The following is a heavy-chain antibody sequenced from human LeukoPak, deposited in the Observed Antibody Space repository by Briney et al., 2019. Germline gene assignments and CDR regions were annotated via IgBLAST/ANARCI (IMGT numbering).Heavy chain of an antibody. V-gene: IGHV3-7*01. CDR3: ARDAPSIYSSRNWFDP. CDR1: GFTFSSYW. J-gene: IGHJ5*02. D-gene: IGHD6-13*01. Sequence: GGSLRLPCAASGFTFSSYWMSWVRQAPGKGLEWVANIKQDGSEKYYVDSVKGRFTISRDNAKNSLYLQMNSLRAEDTAVYYCARDAPSIYSSRNWFDPWGQGTLVTVSS. CDR2: IKQDGSEK.